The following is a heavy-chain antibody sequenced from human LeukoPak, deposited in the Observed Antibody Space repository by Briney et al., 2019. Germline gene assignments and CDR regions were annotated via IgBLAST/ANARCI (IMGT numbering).Heavy chain of an antibody. CDR3: TTGGYGGQFDY. Sequence: GGSLRLSCAASGITFSNAWMSWVRQAPGKGLEWVGRIKSKTDGGTTDYAAPVKGGFTISRDDSKNTLYLQMNSLKTEDTAVYYCTTGGYGGQFDYWGQGTLVTVSS. D-gene: IGHD5-12*01. V-gene: IGHV3-15*01. J-gene: IGHJ4*02. CDR2: IKSKTDGGTT. CDR1: GITFSNAW.